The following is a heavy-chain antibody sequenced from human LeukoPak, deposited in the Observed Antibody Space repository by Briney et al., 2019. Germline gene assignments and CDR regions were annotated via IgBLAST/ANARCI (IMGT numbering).Heavy chain of an antibody. CDR3: ARGYGSGSYYAY. D-gene: IGHD3-10*01. CDR1: GGSISSSSYY. Sequence: SETLSLTCTVSGGSISSSSYYWGWIRQPPGKGLEWIGSIYYSGSTYYNPSLKSRVTISVDTSKNQFSLKLSSVTAADTAVYYCARGYGSGSYYAYWGQGTLVTVSS. J-gene: IGHJ4*02. V-gene: IGHV4-39*07. CDR2: IYYSGST.